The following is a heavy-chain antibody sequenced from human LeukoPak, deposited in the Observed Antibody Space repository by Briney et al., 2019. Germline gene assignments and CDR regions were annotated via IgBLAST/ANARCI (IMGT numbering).Heavy chain of an antibody. Sequence: GASVKVSCKTSGYTFTDYYMHWVRQAPGQGLEWMGWINPNSGGTNSAQKFQGRVTMTRDTSISTAYMELSRLRSDDTAVYYCARGGRSGWYRAFDIWGQGTMVTVSS. CDR2: INPNSGGT. J-gene: IGHJ3*02. V-gene: IGHV1-2*02. CDR1: GYTFTDYY. CDR3: ARGGRSGWYRAFDI. D-gene: IGHD6-19*01.